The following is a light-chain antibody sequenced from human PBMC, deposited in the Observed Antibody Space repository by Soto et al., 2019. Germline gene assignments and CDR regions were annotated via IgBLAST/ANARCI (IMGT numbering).Light chain of an antibody. V-gene: IGKV3-15*01. CDR2: GAS. CDR1: QSVSSN. J-gene: IGKJ1*01. Sequence: EIVMTQSPATLSVSPGERATLSCRASQSVSSNLAWYQQKPGQAPRLLIYGASTRATGIPARFSGSGSGTEFTLTISSLQSEDVEVYYCQQYNNWPTWTFGQGTKVEIK. CDR3: QQYNNWPTWT.